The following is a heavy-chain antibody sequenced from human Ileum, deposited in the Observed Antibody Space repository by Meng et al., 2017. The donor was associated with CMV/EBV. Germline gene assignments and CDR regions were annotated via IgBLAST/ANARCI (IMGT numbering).Heavy chain of an antibody. CDR1: GFIFSNYA. J-gene: IGHJ6*02. V-gene: IGHV3-23*01. D-gene: IGHD3-9*01. Sequence: GESLKISCAGSGFIFSNYAINWVRQAPGKGLEWVSTISGSGGSTYYADSVKGRFTISRDNSKNTLYLQMNSLRAEDTAVYYCAKGGNILTGRFMEVWGQGTTVTVSS. CDR3: AKGGNILTGRFMEV. CDR2: ISGSGGST.